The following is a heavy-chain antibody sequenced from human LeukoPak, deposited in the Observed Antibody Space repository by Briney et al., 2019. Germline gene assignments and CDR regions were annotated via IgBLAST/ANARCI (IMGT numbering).Heavy chain of an antibody. CDR3: ARDLGDSYGLDC. CDR2: IYYSGST. V-gene: IGHV4-59*01. J-gene: IGHJ4*02. CDR1: GGSISSYY. Sequence: SETLSLTCTVSGGSISSYYWSWIRQPPGKGLEWIGYIYYSGSTNYNPSLKSRVTISVDTSKNQFSLKLSSVTAADTAVYYCARDLGDSYGLDCWGQGTLVTVSS. D-gene: IGHD5-18*01.